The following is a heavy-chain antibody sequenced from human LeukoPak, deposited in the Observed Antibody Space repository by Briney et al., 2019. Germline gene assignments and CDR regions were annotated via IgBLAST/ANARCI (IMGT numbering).Heavy chain of an antibody. Sequence: GGSLRLSCAASGFTFSSYSMNWVRQAPGKGLEWVSAISGSGGSTYYADSVKGRFTISRDNSKNTLYLQMNSLRAEDTAVYYCARARSGYYGMDVWGQGTTVTVSS. CDR1: GFTFSSYS. J-gene: IGHJ6*02. CDR2: ISGSGGST. V-gene: IGHV3-23*01. CDR3: ARARSGYYGMDV. D-gene: IGHD3-22*01.